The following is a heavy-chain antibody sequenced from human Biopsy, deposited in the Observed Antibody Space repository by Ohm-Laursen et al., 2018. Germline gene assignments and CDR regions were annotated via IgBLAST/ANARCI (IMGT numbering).Heavy chain of an antibody. CDR2: IFNSANT. Sequence: SQTLSLTCTVSGGSISSGGSYWSWIRQRPGKGLEWIGYIFNSANTYYNPSLKNLITISGDTSKNQFSLKLNSVTAADTAVYYCGRREVVITHDAFDTWGQGTMVTVSS. CDR1: GGSISSGGSY. D-gene: IGHD3-22*01. CDR3: GRREVVITHDAFDT. V-gene: IGHV4-31*01. J-gene: IGHJ3*02.